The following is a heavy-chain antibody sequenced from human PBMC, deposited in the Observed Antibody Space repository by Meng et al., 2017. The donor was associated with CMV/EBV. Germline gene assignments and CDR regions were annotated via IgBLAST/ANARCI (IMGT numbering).Heavy chain of an antibody. D-gene: IGHD3-3*01. J-gene: IGHJ4*02. V-gene: IGHV4-34*01. CDR2: TNHSGST. CDR3: AMFDFWSGYFDY. Sequence: SETLSLTCAVYGGSFSGYYWSWIRQPPGKGLEWIGETNHSGSTNYNPSLKSRVTISVDTSKNQFSLKLSSVTAADTAVYYCAMFDFWSGYFDYWGQGTLVTVSS. CDR1: GGSFSGYY.